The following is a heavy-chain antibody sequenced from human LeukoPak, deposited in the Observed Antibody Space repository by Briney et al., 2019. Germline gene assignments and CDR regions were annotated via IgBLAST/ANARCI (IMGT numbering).Heavy chain of an antibody. Sequence: PSQTLSLTCAVSGGSISSGGYSWSWIRQHPGKGLGWIGYIYYSGSTYYNPSLKSRVTISVDTSKNQFSLKLSSVTAADTAVYYCARTWWQHYFDYWGQGTLVTVSS. CDR2: IYYSGST. J-gene: IGHJ4*02. CDR1: GGSISSGGYS. CDR3: ARTWWQHYFDY. D-gene: IGHD2-15*01. V-gene: IGHV4-31*11.